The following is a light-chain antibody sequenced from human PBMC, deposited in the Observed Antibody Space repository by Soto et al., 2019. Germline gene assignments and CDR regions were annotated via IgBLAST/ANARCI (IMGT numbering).Light chain of an antibody. Sequence: QSLLTQPPSVSGAPGQRVTISCTGSSSNVGAGYGVHWYQQLPGSAPKLLIYGDSNRPSGVPDRFFGSKSGTSASLDITALQAEDEADYYCQSYDRSLSGHVVGNGTKVTV. V-gene: IGLV1-40*01. J-gene: IGLJ6*01. CDR1: SSNVGAGYG. CDR3: QSYDRSLSGHV. CDR2: GDS.